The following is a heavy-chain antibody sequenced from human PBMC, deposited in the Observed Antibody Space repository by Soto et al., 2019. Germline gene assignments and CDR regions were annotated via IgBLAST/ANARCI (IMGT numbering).Heavy chain of an antibody. V-gene: IGHV4-30-4*01. J-gene: IGHJ6*02. CDR1: GGSINSGDYY. CDR3: AREGPVYGMDV. Sequence: SETLSLTCTVSGGSINSGDYYWSWIRQPPGKGLEWIGYIYYSGSTYYNPSLKSRVTISVDTSKNQFSLKLSSVTAADTAVYYCAREGPVYGMDVWGQGTTVTVS. CDR2: IYYSGST.